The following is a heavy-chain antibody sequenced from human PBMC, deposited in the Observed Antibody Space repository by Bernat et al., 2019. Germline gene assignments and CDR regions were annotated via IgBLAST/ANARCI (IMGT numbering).Heavy chain of an antibody. Sequence: EVQLVESGGGLVQPGGSLRLSCAASGFTFSSYSMNWVRQAPGKGLEWVSYISSSSSTIYYADSVKGRFTISRDNAKNSLYLQMNSLRDEDTAVYYCARGIPYYYDSSGYNYHRSLDYWGQGTLVTVSS. J-gene: IGHJ4*02. CDR2: ISSSSSTI. CDR3: ARGIPYYYDSSGYNYHRSLDY. CDR1: GFTFSSYS. V-gene: IGHV3-48*02. D-gene: IGHD3-22*01.